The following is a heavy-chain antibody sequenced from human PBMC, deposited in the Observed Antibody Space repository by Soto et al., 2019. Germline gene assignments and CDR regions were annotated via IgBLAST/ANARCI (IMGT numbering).Heavy chain of an antibody. V-gene: IGHV3-23*01. D-gene: IGHD6-13*01. CDR3: AKDQGSSWYEIDY. Sequence: EVQRLESGGGLVQPGGSLRLSCAASGFTFSNYAVTWVRQAPGEGLEWVSTISGSGGSTYYADSVKGRFTISRDNSKNTLYLQMNSLRAEDTAVYYCAKDQGSSWYEIDYWGQGTLVTVSS. J-gene: IGHJ4*02. CDR1: GFTFSNYA. CDR2: ISGSGGST.